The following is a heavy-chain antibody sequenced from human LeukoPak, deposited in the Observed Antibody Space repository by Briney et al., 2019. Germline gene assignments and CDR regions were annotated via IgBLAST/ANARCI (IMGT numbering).Heavy chain of an antibody. J-gene: IGHJ4*02. CDR3: ARVGVYDSSGILGY. D-gene: IGHD3-22*01. V-gene: IGHV4-34*01. Sequence: SETLSLTCAVYGGSFSGYYWSWIRQPPGKGLEWIGEINHSGSTNYNPSLKSRVTISVDTSKNQFSLKLSSVTAADTAVYYCARVGVYDSSGILGYWGQGTLVIVSS. CDR1: GGSFSGYY. CDR2: INHSGST.